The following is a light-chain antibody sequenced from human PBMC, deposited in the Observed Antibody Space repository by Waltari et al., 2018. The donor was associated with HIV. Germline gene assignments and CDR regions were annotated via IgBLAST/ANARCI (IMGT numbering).Light chain of an antibody. CDR3: HQSKSLPGT. Sequence: EIVLTQSPDFQSVTPKESVTITCRTSQSIGDNLHWSQQKPGQSPQLLIKYASQSFSGVPSRFSGSGSGTVFTLTINGLEAEDAATYDCHQSKSLPGTFGQGTKVEIK. V-gene: IGKV6-21*01. CDR1: QSIGDN. J-gene: IGKJ1*01. CDR2: YAS.